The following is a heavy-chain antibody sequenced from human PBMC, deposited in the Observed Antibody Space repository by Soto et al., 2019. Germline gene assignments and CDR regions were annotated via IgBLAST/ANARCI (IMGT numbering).Heavy chain of an antibody. CDR3: ARPYSGSSRGLDV. J-gene: IGHJ6*02. Sequence: QVQLRESGPGLVQPSQTLSLTCTVSGGSISSGGYYWTWIRQHPGKGLEWLGYIYYTGSAYYNPSLNAPLTLTLATARSQFALRLSSVTTSHTAGDYWARPYSGSSRGLDVEGQGTTVIVSS. D-gene: IGHD6-6*01. CDR2: IYYTGSA. V-gene: IGHV4-31*01. CDR1: GGSISSGGYY.